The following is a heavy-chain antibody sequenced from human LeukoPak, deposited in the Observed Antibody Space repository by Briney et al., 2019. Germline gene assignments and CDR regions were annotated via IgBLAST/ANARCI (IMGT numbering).Heavy chain of an antibody. CDR1: GDSITSYY. Sequence: PSETLSLTCTLSGDSITSYYWSWIRQPAGKGLEWIGRMYTSGETNCNPSLKSRVTMSLDTSKKQFSLRLSSVTASDTAIYYCARGIQGVGNYWGQGTLVTVSS. D-gene: IGHD1-1*01. CDR2: MYTSGET. J-gene: IGHJ4*02. CDR3: ARGIQGVGNY. V-gene: IGHV4-4*07.